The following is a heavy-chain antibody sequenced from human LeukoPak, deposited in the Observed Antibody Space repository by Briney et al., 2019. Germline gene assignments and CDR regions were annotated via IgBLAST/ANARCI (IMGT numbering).Heavy chain of an antibody. CDR1: GYTFTSYD. V-gene: IGHV1-8*01. J-gene: IGHJ6*03. CDR2: MNPNSGNT. CDR3: ARVYSSGWYYHYYYYMDV. Sequence: ASVKVSCKASGYTFTSYDINWVRQATGQGLEWMGWMNPNSGNTGYAQKFQGRVTMTRNTSISTAYMELSSLRSEDTAGYYCARVYSSGWYYHYYYYMDVWGKGTTVTVSS. D-gene: IGHD6-19*01.